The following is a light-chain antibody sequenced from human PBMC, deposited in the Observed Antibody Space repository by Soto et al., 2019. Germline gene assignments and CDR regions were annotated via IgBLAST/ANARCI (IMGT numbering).Light chain of an antibody. Sequence: QSALTQPASVSGSPGQSITISCTGTSSDVGGYNYVSWYQQHPGKAPKLMIYDVINRPSGVSNRFSGSKSGNTASLTISWLQAEDEADYYCSSYTSSSTQVVFGGGTKLTVL. V-gene: IGLV2-14*01. CDR2: DVI. CDR1: SSDVGGYNY. J-gene: IGLJ2*01. CDR3: SSYTSSSTQVV.